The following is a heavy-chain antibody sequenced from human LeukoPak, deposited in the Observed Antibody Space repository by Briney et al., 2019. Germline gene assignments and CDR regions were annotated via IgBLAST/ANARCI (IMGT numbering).Heavy chain of an antibody. CDR1: GFTFSSYS. D-gene: IGHD3-16*02. CDR3: ARGGRGMLTFGGVIVTSIDY. CDR2: ISSSSSYI. V-gene: IGHV3-21*01. J-gene: IGHJ4*02. Sequence: GGSLRLSCAASGFTFSSYSMNWVRQAPGKGLEWVSSISSSSSYIYYADSVKGRFTISRDNAKNSLYLQMNSLRAEDTAVYYCARGGRGMLTFGGVIVTSIDYWGQGTLVTVSS.